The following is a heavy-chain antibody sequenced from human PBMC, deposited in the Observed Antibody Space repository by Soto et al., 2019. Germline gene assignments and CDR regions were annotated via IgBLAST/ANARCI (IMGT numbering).Heavy chain of an antibody. D-gene: IGHD3-10*01. V-gene: IGHV1-18*01. CDR2: ISAYNGNT. CDR3: ARDHTVTMVRGVIRYFDY. J-gene: IGHJ4*02. CDR1: GYTFTSYG. Sequence: ASVKVSCKASGYTFTSYGISWVRQAPGQGLEWMGWISAYNGNTNYAQKLQGRVTMTTDTSTSTACMELRSLRSDDTAVYYCARDHTVTMVRGVIRYFDYWGQGTLVTVSS.